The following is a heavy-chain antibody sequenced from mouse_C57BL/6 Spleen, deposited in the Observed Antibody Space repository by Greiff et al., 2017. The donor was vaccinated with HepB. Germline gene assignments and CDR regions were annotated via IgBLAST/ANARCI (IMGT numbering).Heavy chain of an antibody. V-gene: IGHV1-81*01. CDR2: IYPRSGNT. CDR1: GYTFTSYG. J-gene: IGHJ2*01. D-gene: IGHD2-2*01. Sequence: VQVVESGAELARPGASVKLSCKASGYTFTSYGISWVKQRTGQGLEWIGEIYPRSGNTYYNEKFKGKATLTADKSSSTAYMELRSLTSEDSAVYFCARRGDGYAFDYWGQGTTLTVSS. CDR3: ARRGDGYAFDY.